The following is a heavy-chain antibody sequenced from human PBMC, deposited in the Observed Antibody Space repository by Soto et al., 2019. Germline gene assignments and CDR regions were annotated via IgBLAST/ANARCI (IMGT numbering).Heavy chain of an antibody. Sequence: QVQLVQSGAEVKGPGSSVKVSCKASGDTFNFYSINWVRQAPGLGLEWMGRVNPILSMSNFAQRFQGRVTMTVDKSTSTAYMELSGLRSEDTAIYYCATSYGSGYRAFDYWGQGALVTVSS. CDR2: VNPILSMS. D-gene: IGHD3-10*01. CDR3: ATSYGSGYRAFDY. V-gene: IGHV1-69*04. J-gene: IGHJ4*02. CDR1: GDTFNFYS.